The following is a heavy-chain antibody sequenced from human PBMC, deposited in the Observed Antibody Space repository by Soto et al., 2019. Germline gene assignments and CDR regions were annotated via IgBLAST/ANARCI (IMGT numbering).Heavy chain of an antibody. CDR3: AKKDYYYYGMDV. V-gene: IGHV3-23*04. CDR1: GFTFSSYA. Sequence: VQLVESGGGVVQPGRSLRLSCAASGFTFSSYAMSWVRQAPGKGLEWVSAISGSGGSTYYADSVKGRFTISRDNSKNTLYLQMNSLRAEDTAVYYCAKKDYYYYGMDVWGQGTTVTVSS. CDR2: ISGSGGST. J-gene: IGHJ6*02.